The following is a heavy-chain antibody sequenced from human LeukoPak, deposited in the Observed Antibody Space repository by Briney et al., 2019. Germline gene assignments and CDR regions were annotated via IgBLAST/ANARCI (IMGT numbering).Heavy chain of an antibody. CDR3: AKAGVRYFDSSGLYAFDF. CDR1: GGSISSTSYY. D-gene: IGHD3-22*01. Sequence: SETLSLTCAVSGGSISSTSYYWAWIRQPPGKGLEWTGTIYYSGSTYHNPSLKSRVTMSVDTSRNQFSLKLSSVDAADTAVYYCAKAGVRYFDSSGLYAFDFWGQGTTVTVSS. CDR2: IYYSGST. V-gene: IGHV4-39*01. J-gene: IGHJ3*01.